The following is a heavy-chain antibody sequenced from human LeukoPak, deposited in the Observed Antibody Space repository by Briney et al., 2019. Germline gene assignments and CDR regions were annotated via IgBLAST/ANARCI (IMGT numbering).Heavy chain of an antibody. CDR1: GYTFSKYG. Sequence: GASVKVSCKASGYTFSKYGISWVRQAPGQGLEWLGWISGYSGNTNSAQNFQDRVTMTIDTSTSTAYMELRSLRSDDTAIYYCAREELLSAWYFDHWGQGTLVTVSS. CDR2: ISGYSGNT. J-gene: IGHJ4*02. V-gene: IGHV1-18*01. D-gene: IGHD2/OR15-2a*01. CDR3: AREELLSAWYFDH.